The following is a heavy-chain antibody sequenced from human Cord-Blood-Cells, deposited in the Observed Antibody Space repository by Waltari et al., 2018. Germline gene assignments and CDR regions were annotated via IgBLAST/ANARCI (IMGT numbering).Heavy chain of an antibody. V-gene: IGHV4-59*08. CDR1: GGSISSYY. CDR2: IYYSGST. Sequence: QVQLQESGPGLVKPSENLSPTCTVAGGSISSYYLSWIRQPPGKGLEWIGYIYYSGSTNYNPSRKSRVTISVDTSKNQFSLKLSSVTAADTAVYYCARQVRYCSSTSCNDAFDIWGQGTMVTVSS. CDR3: ARQVRYCSSTSCNDAFDI. J-gene: IGHJ3*02. D-gene: IGHD2-2*01.